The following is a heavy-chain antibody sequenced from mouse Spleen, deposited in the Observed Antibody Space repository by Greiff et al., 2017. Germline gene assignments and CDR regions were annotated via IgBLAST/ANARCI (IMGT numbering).Heavy chain of an antibody. J-gene: IGHJ2*01. CDR3: AKNKNLYDRGGYFDY. CDR2: IWRGGST. Sequence: VQLQESGPSLVQPSQSLSITCTVSGFSLTSYGVHWVRQSPGKGLEWLGVIWRGGSTDYNAAFMSRLSITKDNSKSQVFFKMNSLQADDTAIYYCAKNKNLYDRGGYFDYWGQGTTLTVSS. CDR1: GFSLTSYG. V-gene: IGHV2-5-1*01. D-gene: IGHD2-3*01.